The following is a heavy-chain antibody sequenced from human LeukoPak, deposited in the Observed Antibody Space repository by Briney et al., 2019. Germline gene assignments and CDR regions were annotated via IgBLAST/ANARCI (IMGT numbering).Heavy chain of an antibody. D-gene: IGHD3-16*01. CDR2: ISGYNGHT. CDR3: ARGRTHRMYYSEGGDAFDI. V-gene: IGHV1-18*01. CDR1: GYTFTSYG. J-gene: IGHJ3*02. Sequence: ASVKVSCKASGYTFTSYGISWVRQAPGQGLEWMGWISGYNGHTNYAQKFQGRVTMTTDTSTSTAYMELRSLRSDDTAMYYCARGRTHRMYYSEGGDAFDIWGQGTMVTVSS.